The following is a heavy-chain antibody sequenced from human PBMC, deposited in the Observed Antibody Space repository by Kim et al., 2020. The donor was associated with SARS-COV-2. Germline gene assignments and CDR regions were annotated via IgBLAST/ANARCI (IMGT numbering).Heavy chain of an antibody. J-gene: IGHJ4*02. CDR1: GYDFTSYA. V-gene: IGHV1-3*01. D-gene: IGHD3-3*01. CDR3: AREGSGFDFWSGTPDC. Sequence: ASVKVSCKASGYDFTSYAIHWVRQAPGQSLEWMGWINVSNGNTKYALKFQGRVLITRDTSARIAYMELSSLTSEDTAVYYCAREGSGFDFWSGTPDCWGQGTLVTVSS. CDR2: INVSNGNT.